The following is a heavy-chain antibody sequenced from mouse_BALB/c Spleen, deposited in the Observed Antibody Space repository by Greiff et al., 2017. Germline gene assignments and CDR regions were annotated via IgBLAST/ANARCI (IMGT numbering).Heavy chain of an antibody. CDR2: ISSGGSYT. D-gene: IGHD2-4*01. CDR3: TRDDYDDAMDY. Sequence: EVHLVESGGGLVKPGGSLKLSCAASGFTFSSYTMSWVRQTPEKRLEWVATISSGGSYTYYPDSVKGRFTISRDNAKNTLYLQMSSLKSEDTAMYYCTRDDYDDAMDYWGQGTSVTVSS. V-gene: IGHV5-6-4*01. CDR1: GFTFSSYT. J-gene: IGHJ4*01.